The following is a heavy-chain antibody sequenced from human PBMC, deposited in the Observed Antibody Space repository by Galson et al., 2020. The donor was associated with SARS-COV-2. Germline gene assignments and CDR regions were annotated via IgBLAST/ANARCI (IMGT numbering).Heavy chain of an antibody. CDR2: ISYDGSNK. V-gene: IGHV3-30-3*01. CDR1: GFTFSSYA. D-gene: IGHD2-2*01. CDR3: ARSEPPVGGGYCSSSSCWGWFDA. Sequence: TGGSLRLSCAASGFTFSSYAMHWVRQAPGKGLEWVAVISYDGSNKYYADSVKGRFTISRDNSKNTLYLQMNSLRAEDTAVYYCARSEPPVGGGYCSSSSCWGWFDAWPGNPGHRLL. J-gene: IGHJ5*02.